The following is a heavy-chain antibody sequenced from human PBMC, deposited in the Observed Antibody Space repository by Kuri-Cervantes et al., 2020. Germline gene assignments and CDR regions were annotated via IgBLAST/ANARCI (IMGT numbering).Heavy chain of an antibody. CDR2: IYSGGST. D-gene: IGHD5-18*01. J-gene: IGHJ4*02. CDR3: ARDPDGYGYYFDY. Sequence: GESLKISCAASGFTFSGYAMHWVRQAPGKGLEWVSVIYSGGSTYYADSVKGRFTISRDNSKNTLYLQMNSLRAEDTAVYYCARDPDGYGYYFDYWGQGTLVTVSS. CDR1: GFTFSGYA. V-gene: IGHV3-53*01.